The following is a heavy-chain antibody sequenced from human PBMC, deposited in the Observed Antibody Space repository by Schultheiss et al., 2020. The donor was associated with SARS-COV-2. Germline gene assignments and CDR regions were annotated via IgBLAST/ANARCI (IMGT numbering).Heavy chain of an antibody. CDR3: ASTLAVPMDY. V-gene: IGHV3-23*01. CDR1: GFTFSSYA. Sequence: GESLKISCAASGFTFSSYAMHWVRQAPGKGLEWVSAISGSGGSTYYADSVKGRFTISRDNSKNTLYLQMNSLKTEDTAVYYCASTLAVPMDYWGQGTLVTVSS. CDR2: ISGSGGST. J-gene: IGHJ4*02. D-gene: IGHD3-3*02.